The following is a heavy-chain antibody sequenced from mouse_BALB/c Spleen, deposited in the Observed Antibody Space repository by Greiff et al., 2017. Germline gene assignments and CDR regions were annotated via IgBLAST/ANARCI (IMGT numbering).Heavy chain of an antibody. V-gene: IGHV5-6-5*01. J-gene: IGHJ4*01. CDR3: AREGGAYYGQPLDY. Sequence: EVKVVESGGGLVKPGGSLKLSCAASGFTFSSYAMSWVRQTPEKRLEWVASISSGGSTYYPDSVKGRFTISRDNARNILYLQMSSLRSEDTAMYYCAREGGAYYGQPLDYWGQGTSVTVSS. D-gene: IGHD2-10*01. CDR2: ISSGGST. CDR1: GFTFSSYA.